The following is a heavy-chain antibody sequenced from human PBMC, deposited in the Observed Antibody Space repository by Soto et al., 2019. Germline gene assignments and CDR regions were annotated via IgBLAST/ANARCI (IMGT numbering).Heavy chain of an antibody. V-gene: IGHV3-74*01. CDR3: AGRLRDGAY. CDR1: GFTISSYW. D-gene: IGHD2-15*01. Sequence: EVQLVESGGGLVQPGGSLRLSCAASGFTISSYWMHWVRQAPGKGLVWVSRINSDGSSTNYADAVKGRFTISIDNVQTTLHLQMNRLSAVDRAVYDCAGRLRDGAYWGPGTLVTVSS. J-gene: IGHJ4*01. CDR2: INSDGSST.